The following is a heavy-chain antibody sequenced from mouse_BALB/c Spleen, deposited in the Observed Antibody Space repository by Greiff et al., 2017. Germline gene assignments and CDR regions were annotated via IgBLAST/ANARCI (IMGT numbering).Heavy chain of an antibody. J-gene: IGHJ3*01. CDR1: GYTFTNYW. CDR2: IYPGGGYT. Sequence: VQLVESGAELVRPGTSVKISCKASGYTFTNYWLGWVKQRPGHGLEWIGDIYPGGGYTNYNEKFKGKATLTADTSSSTAYMQLSSLTSEDSAVYFCANYYYGSRFAYWGQGTLVTVSA. D-gene: IGHD1-1*01. V-gene: IGHV1-63*02. CDR3: ANYYYGSRFAY.